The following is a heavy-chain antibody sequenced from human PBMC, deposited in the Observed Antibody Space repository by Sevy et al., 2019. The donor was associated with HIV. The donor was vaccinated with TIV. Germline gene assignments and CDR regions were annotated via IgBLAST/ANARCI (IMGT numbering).Heavy chain of an antibody. CDR2: IYYSGST. Sequence: SETLSLTCTVSGGSISSGGYYWSWIRRHPWKGLEWIGYIYYSGSTYYNPSLKSRVTISVDTSKNQFSLKLSSVTAADTAVYYCARDLGGLYSTNWFDPSGQGTLVTVSS. D-gene: IGHD6-13*01. J-gene: IGHJ5*02. CDR3: ARDLGGLYSTNWFDP. CDR1: GGSISSGGYY. V-gene: IGHV4-31*03.